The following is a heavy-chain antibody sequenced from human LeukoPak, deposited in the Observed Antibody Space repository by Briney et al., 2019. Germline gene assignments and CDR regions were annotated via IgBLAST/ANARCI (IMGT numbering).Heavy chain of an antibody. CDR2: IDSTSTYI. D-gene: IGHD3-10*01. CDR1: GFSFSSSS. Sequence: AGSLRLSCVASGFSFSSSSMSWVRQAPGKGLEWVSYIDSTSTYIFYADSVQGRFTLSRDNAKNSLILQMNSLRAEDTAVYYCARDTSRSQVITYLDYWGQGILVTVAS. J-gene: IGHJ4*02. CDR3: ARDTSRSQVITYLDY. V-gene: IGHV3-21*01.